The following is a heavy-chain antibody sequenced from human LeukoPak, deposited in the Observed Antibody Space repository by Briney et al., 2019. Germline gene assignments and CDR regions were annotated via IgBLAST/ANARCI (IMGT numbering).Heavy chain of an antibody. CDR2: IYPGDSGT. V-gene: IGHV5-51*01. Sequence: GESLKISCKGSGYSFTSYWIGWVRQMPGKGLEWMGIIYPGDSGTRYSPSFQGQVTISADKSISTAYLQWSSLKASDTAMYYCARSYDILTGYDAFDIWGQGTMVTVSS. D-gene: IGHD3-9*01. CDR3: ARSYDILTGYDAFDI. J-gene: IGHJ3*02. CDR1: GYSFTSYW.